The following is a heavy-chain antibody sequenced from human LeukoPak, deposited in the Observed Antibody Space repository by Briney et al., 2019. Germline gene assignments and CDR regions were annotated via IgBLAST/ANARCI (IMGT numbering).Heavy chain of an antibody. J-gene: IGHJ3*02. CDR2: ISYDGSNK. CDR1: GFTFNSFG. Sequence: GGSLRLSCAASGFTFNSFGMHWVRQAPGKGLEWVAVISYDGSNKYFADSVKGRFTISRDNSKNTLYLQMNSLRAEDTAVYYCAKDYDSSGWAAFDIWGQGRMVTVSS. D-gene: IGHD3-22*01. V-gene: IGHV3-30*18. CDR3: AKDYDSSGWAAFDI.